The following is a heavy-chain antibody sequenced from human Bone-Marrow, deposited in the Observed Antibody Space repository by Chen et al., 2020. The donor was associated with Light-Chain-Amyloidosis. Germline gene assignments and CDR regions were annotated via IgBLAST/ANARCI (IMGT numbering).Heavy chain of an antibody. V-gene: IGHV3-23*04. D-gene: IGHD3-9*01. CDR2: ISGSGGSR. CDR1: GFAFSSYA. CDR3: AKDTSYDDILPGYPADAFDI. J-gene: IGHJ3*02. Sequence: EVQLVESGGGLLQRGGSLRLSCAASGFAFSSYAMRWVQARGKGLEWVSTISGSGGSRYYGDSVKGRLTISRDNSKNALFLQMNSLRAEDTAVYYCAKDTSYDDILPGYPADAFDIWGQGTMVTVSS.